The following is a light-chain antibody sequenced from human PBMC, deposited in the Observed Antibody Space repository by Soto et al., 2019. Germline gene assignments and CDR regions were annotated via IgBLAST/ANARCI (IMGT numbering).Light chain of an antibody. CDR2: EVN. CDR3: SSYASTSTAV. V-gene: IGLV2-14*01. Sequence: QSALAQPASMSGSPGQSITISCTGTSSDVGAYNYVSWYQQHPGKAPKLIIYEVNSRPSGISNRFSGSKSGITASLTISGLQAEDEADYYCSSYASTSTAVFGTGTKVTVL. CDR1: SSDVGAYNY. J-gene: IGLJ1*01.